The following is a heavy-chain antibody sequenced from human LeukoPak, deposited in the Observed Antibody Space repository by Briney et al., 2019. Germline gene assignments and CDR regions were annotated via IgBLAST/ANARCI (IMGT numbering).Heavy chain of an antibody. J-gene: IGHJ3*02. CDR3: ARPRGYSSSWSDAFDI. CDR2: INPNSGGT. CDR1: GYTFTGYY. Sequence: ASVKVSCKASGYTFTGYYMHWVRQAPGQGLEWMGWINPNSGGTNYAQKFRGRVTMTRDTSISTAYMELSRLRSDDTAVYYCARPRGYSSSWSDAFDIWGQGTMVTVSS. V-gene: IGHV1-2*02. D-gene: IGHD6-13*01.